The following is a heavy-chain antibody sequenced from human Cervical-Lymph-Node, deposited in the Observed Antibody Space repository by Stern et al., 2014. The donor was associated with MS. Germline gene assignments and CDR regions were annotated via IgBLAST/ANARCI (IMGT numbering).Heavy chain of an antibody. CDR1: GRSFSKYF. CDR2: IGQSGST. V-gene: IGHV4-34*01. D-gene: IGHD3-10*01. J-gene: IGHJ6*02. Sequence: QLQLQQWGAGLLKPSETLSLTCAVSGRSFSKYFWTWIRQSPGQGLEWIGEIGQSGSTSYHPSLKSRATMSLGTSNNHFPLLLSSVTAADTAVYYCARWGYYGSESSYPLYYYGMDVWGQGTTVSVSS. CDR3: ARWGYYGSESSYPLYYYGMDV.